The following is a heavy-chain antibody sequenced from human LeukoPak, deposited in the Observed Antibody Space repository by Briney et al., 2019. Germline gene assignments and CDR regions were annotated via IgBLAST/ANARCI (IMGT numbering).Heavy chain of an antibody. CDR1: GYSISSGYY. V-gene: IGHV4-38-2*02. CDR3: ARVESSTSCLFDP. Sequence: SETLSLTCTVSGYSISSGYYWGWIRQPPGKGLEWIGSIYHSGSTYYNPSLKSRVTISVDTSKNQFSLKLSSVTAADTAVYYCARVESSTSCLFDPWGQGTLVTVSS. D-gene: IGHD2-2*01. CDR2: IYHSGST. J-gene: IGHJ5*02.